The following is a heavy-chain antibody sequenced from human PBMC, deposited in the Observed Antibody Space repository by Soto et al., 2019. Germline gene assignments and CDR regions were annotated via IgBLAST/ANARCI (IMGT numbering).Heavy chain of an antibody. J-gene: IGHJ6*02. CDR1: GFTFRYHA. CDR2: IAYDGSNA. D-gene: IGHD2-15*01. V-gene: IGHV3-30-3*01. CDR3: ARGDREDILVVVGARPGEYGTDI. Sequence: QVQLVESGGGVVQPGGSLRLSCAASGFTFRYHAMHWVRQAPGKGLECLAVIAYDGSNAFYRDSVKGRFTVSRDNSKNTLYLYMNSLRSEDTGVYYCARGDREDILVVVGARPGEYGTDIWGQGTTVIVSS.